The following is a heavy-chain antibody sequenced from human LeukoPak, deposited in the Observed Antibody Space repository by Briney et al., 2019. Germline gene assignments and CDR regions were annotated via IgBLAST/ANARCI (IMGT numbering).Heavy chain of an antibody. CDR3: ARDGLRGNNWFDP. CDR2: IWYDGSNK. V-gene: IGHV3-33*01. J-gene: IGHJ5*02. CDR1: GFTFGSYG. D-gene: IGHD5-24*01. Sequence: QSGGTLRLSCAASGFTFGSYGMHGVRQAPGKGLEWVAVIWYDGSNKYYADSVKGRFTISRDNSKNTLDLKMNRLRAADPAVYYCARDGLRGNNWFDPWGQGTLVTVSS.